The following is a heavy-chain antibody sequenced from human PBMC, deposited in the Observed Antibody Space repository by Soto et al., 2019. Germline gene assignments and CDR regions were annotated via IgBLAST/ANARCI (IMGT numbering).Heavy chain of an antibody. D-gene: IGHD6-19*01. Sequence: PSETLSLTCTVSGGSISSSSYYWGWISQPPGKGLEWIGSIYYSGSTYYNPSLKSRVTISVDTSKNQFSLKLSSVTAADTAVYYCARSTGYSSGWYGSIDYWGQGTLVTVSS. CDR1: GGSISSSSYY. J-gene: IGHJ4*02. CDR3: ARSTGYSSGWYGSIDY. CDR2: IYYSGST. V-gene: IGHV4-39*01.